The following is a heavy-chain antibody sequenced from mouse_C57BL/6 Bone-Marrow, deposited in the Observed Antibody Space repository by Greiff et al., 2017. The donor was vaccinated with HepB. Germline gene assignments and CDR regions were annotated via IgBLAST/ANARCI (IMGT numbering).Heavy chain of an antibody. V-gene: IGHV1-63*01. D-gene: IGHD2-2*01. J-gene: IGHJ4*01. CDR3: ARRGGWLRGYYYAMDY. CDR1: GYTFTNYW. CDR2: IYPGGGYT. Sequence: QVQLKQSGAELVRPGTSVKMSCKASGYTFTNYWIGWAKQRPGHGLEWIGDIYPGGGYTNYNEKFKGKATLTADKSSSTAYMQFSSLTSEDSAIYYCARRGGWLRGYYYAMDYWGQGTSVTVSS.